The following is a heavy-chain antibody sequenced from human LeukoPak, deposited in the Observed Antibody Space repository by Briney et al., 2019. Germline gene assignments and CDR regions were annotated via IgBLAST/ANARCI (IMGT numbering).Heavy chain of an antibody. Sequence: GGSLRLSCAASGFTFSSYWMSWVRQAPGKGLEWVANIKQDGSEKYYVDSVKGRFTISRDNAKNSLYLQMNSLRAEDTAVYHCARDSNTHYYYYYYMDVWGKGTTVTVSS. CDR1: GFTFSSYW. CDR2: IKQDGSEK. V-gene: IGHV3-7*01. D-gene: IGHD2-2*01. CDR3: ARDSNTHYYYYYYMDV. J-gene: IGHJ6*03.